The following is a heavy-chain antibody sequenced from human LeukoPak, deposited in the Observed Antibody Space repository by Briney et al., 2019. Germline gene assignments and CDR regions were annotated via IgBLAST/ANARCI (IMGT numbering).Heavy chain of an antibody. J-gene: IGHJ4*02. Sequence: GGSLRLSCTASGFTFGDYAMSWVRQAPGKGLEWVGFIRSKAYGGTTEYAASVKGRFTISRDDSKSIAYLQMNSLKTEDTAVYCCTRDRPLIVGATTGFDYWGQGTLVTVSS. CDR1: GFTFGDYA. CDR2: IRSKAYGGTT. V-gene: IGHV3-49*04. CDR3: TRDRPLIVGATTGFDY. D-gene: IGHD1-26*01.